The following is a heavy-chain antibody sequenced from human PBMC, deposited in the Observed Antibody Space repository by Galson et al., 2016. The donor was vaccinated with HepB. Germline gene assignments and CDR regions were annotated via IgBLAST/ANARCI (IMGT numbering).Heavy chain of an antibody. V-gene: IGHV3-23*01. CDR2: ITGSGDST. CDR1: GFTFSSYA. D-gene: IGHD3-10*01. Sequence: SLRLSCAASGFTFSSYAMSWVRQAPGKGLEWVSAITGSGDSTYYVDSVKGRFTISRDNSRNTLYVQMNSLRGDDTAVYYCASHARGSLGYWGQGTLVTVSS. J-gene: IGHJ4*02. CDR3: ASHARGSLGY.